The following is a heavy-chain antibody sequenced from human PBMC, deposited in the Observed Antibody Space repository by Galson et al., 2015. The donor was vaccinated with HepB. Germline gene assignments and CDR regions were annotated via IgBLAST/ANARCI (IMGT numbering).Heavy chain of an antibody. CDR3: GRSGGFWSIDY. D-gene: IGHD2-8*02. V-gene: IGHV1-46*01. CDR1: GYPFTNDY. Sequence: SVKVSCKASGYPFTNDYIHWVRQAPGQGLEWMGIIHPFTASTTYTQRFQGRVTLARDTSASTVYMELSSLRSDDTAIYYCGRSGGFWSIDYWGQGTLVTVSS. CDR2: IHPFTAST. J-gene: IGHJ4*02.